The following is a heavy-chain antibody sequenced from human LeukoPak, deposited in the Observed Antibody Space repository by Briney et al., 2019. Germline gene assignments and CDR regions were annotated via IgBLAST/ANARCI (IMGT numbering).Heavy chain of an antibody. V-gene: IGHV3-21*01. Sequence: PGGSLRLSCAASGFTFSTYSMNWVRQAPGKGLEWVSSISSSSAYIYYADSVKGRFTISRDNAKNSLYLQMNSLRAEDTAVYYCARDSGDTVDTTTMGSYWGQGTLVTVSS. CDR2: ISSSSAYI. J-gene: IGHJ4*02. D-gene: IGHD5-18*01. CDR1: GFTFSTYS. CDR3: ARDSGDTVDTTTMGSY.